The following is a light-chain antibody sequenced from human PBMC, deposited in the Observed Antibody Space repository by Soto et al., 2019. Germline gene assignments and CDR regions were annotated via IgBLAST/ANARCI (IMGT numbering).Light chain of an antibody. CDR1: QSIDRY. CDR2: AAS. J-gene: IGKJ3*01. V-gene: IGKV1-39*01. CDR3: QQTFRNART. Sequence: DIQLTQSPASLSASVGDSVTITCRASQSIDRYLNWYQQRPGKAPKFLISAASSLQSGVPSRFSGSRSGTDFPLTISSLQPQDFATYFCQQTFRNARTFGPGTKVVIK.